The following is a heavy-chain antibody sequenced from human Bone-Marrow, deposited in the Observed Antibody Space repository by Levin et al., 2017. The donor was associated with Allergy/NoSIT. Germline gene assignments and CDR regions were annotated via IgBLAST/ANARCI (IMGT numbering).Heavy chain of an antibody. D-gene: IGHD6-6*01. CDR2: ISYDGSNK. Sequence: GGSLRLSCAASGFTFSSYAMHWVRQAPGKGLEWVAVISYDGSNKYYADSVKGRFTISRDNSKNTLYLQMNSLRAEDTAVYYCARGRIAARQGYYYYDGMDVWGQGTTVTVSS. J-gene: IGHJ6*02. CDR1: GFTFSSYA. V-gene: IGHV3-30-3*01. CDR3: ARGRIAARQGYYYYDGMDV.